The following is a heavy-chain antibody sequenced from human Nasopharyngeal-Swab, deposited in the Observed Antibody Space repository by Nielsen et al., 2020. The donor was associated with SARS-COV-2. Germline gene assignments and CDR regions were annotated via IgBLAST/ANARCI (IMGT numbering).Heavy chain of an antibody. Sequence: GESLKISCTASGFTLSSYWMHWVRQAPGKGLVWVSRIHIDGSSTSYGDSVKGRFTISRDSSKNTLYLQMNSLRAEDTAVYYCARDTSVDIVLLYYGMDVWGQGTTVTVSS. CDR1: GFTLSSYW. CDR2: IHIDGSST. J-gene: IGHJ6*02. CDR3: ARDTSVDIVLLYYGMDV. V-gene: IGHV3-74*01. D-gene: IGHD5-12*01.